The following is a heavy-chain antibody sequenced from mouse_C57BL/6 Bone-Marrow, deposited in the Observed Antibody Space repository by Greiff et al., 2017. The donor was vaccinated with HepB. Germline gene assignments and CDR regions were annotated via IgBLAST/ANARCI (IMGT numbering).Heavy chain of an antibody. Sequence: VQLQQSGAELVRPGASVKLSCTASGFNIKDDYMHWVKQRPEQGLEWIGWIDPENGDTEYASKFQGKATITADTSSNTAYLQLSSLTSEDTAVYYCTTRMVTRYYYAMDYWGQGTSVTVSS. V-gene: IGHV14-4*01. CDR1: GFNIKDDY. D-gene: IGHD2-3*01. J-gene: IGHJ4*01. CDR2: IDPENGDT. CDR3: TTRMVTRYYYAMDY.